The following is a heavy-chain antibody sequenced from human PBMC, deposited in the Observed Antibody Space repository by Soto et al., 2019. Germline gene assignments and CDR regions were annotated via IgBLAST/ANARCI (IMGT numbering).Heavy chain of an antibody. J-gene: IGHJ4*02. V-gene: IGHV3-23*01. CDR3: AALGYSYGPQPFDY. CDR1: GFTFSSYA. CDR2: ISGSGGST. Sequence: PGGSLRISCAASGFTFSSYAMSWVRQAPGKGLEWVSAISGSGGSTYYADSVKGRFTISRDNSKNTLYLQMNSLRAEDTAVYYCAALGYSYGPQPFDYWGQGTLVTVSS. D-gene: IGHD5-18*01.